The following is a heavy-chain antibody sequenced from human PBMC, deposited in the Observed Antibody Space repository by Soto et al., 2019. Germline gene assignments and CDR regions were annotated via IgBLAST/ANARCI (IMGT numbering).Heavy chain of an antibody. V-gene: IGHV3-15*07. CDR1: GFTFSDAW. J-gene: IGHJ4*02. CDR3: TTRGWHDY. D-gene: IGHD6-19*01. CDR2: SKSKTDGGTI. Sequence: EVQLVESGGALVKPGGSLRLSCAASGFTFSDAWMNWVRLAPGKGLEWVGRSKSKTDGGTIDYAAPVKGRFTISRDDSKNTLYLQMNSLKTEDTAVYYCTTRGWHDYWGQGTLVNVSA.